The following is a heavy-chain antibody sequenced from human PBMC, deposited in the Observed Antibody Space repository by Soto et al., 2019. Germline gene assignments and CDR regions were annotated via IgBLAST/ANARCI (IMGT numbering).Heavy chain of an antibody. V-gene: IGHV3-30*18. CDR1: GFTFSTYG. J-gene: IGHJ4*02. CDR3: AKGGNYYSSFDY. Sequence: QVQLVESGGGVVQPGRSLRLSCAASGFTFSTYGMHWVRQPPGKGLEWVAVISYDGSNKYYADSVKGRFTISRDNSKNTLYLQMNSLRAEDTAVYYCAKGGNYYSSFDYWGQGTLVTVSS. CDR2: ISYDGSNK. D-gene: IGHD3-22*01.